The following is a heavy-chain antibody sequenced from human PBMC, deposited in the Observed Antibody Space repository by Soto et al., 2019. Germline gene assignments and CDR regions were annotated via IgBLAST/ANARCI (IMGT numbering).Heavy chain of an antibody. CDR3: ERDWDPHYMDV. J-gene: IGHJ6*03. V-gene: IGHV1-18*01. Sequence: ASVKVSFKASGYTFSSYAINWVRQAPGQGLEWMGWISAYNGDTNYAQKLQGRVTMTTDTSTSTAYMELRSLRFDDTVVYYCERDWDPHYMDVWGKGTTVTVSS. CDR2: ISAYNGDT. D-gene: IGHD1-26*01. CDR1: GYTFSSYA.